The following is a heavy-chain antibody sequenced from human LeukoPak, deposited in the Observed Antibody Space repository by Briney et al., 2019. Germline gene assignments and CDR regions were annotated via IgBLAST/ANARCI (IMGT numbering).Heavy chain of an antibody. Sequence: KPSETLSLTCTVSGGSISSSSYYWGWIRQPPGKGLEWIGSIYYSGSTYYNPSLKSRVTISVDTSKNQFSLKLSSVTAADTAVYYCARQVMIALDYWGQGTLVTVSS. CDR3: ARQVMIALDY. J-gene: IGHJ4*02. D-gene: IGHD3-22*01. V-gene: IGHV4-39*07. CDR1: GGSISSSSYY. CDR2: IYYSGST.